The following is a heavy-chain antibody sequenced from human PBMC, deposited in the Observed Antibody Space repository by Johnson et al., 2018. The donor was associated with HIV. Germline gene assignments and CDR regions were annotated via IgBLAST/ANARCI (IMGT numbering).Heavy chain of an antibody. Sequence: VQLVESGGGLVQPGGSLRLSCAASGFTVSSNYMSWVRQAPGKGLEWVSVIYSGGSTYYADSVKGRFTISRDNSKNTLYLQMNSLRAEDTAVYYCATGYSGSPLGDTFDIWGQGTMVTVSS. J-gene: IGHJ3*02. CDR3: ATGYSGSPLGDTFDI. CDR1: GFTVSSNY. D-gene: IGHD1-26*01. V-gene: IGHV3-66*01. CDR2: IYSGGST.